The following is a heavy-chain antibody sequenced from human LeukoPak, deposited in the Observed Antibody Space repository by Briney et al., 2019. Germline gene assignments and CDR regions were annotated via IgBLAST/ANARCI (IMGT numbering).Heavy chain of an antibody. D-gene: IGHD6-19*01. J-gene: IGHJ4*02. Sequence: ASVKVSCKAPGYTFTGYDINWVRQATGQGLEWMGWMNANSGNTDYAQKFQGRVTITRNTSISTAYMELSSLRSEDTAVYYCARRSAWYLDSWGQGTLVTVSS. CDR2: MNANSGNT. CDR1: GYTFTGYD. V-gene: IGHV1-8*03. CDR3: ARRSAWYLDS.